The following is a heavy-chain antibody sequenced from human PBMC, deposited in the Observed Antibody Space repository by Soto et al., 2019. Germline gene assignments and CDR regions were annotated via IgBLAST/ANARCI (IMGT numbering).Heavy chain of an antibody. D-gene: IGHD6-13*01. J-gene: IGHJ4*02. CDR3: ARYAGSSWFDY. V-gene: IGHV4-34*01. Sequence: SETLSLTCAVYGGSFSGYYWSWIRQPPGKGLEWIGEINHSGGTNYNPSLKSRVTISVDTSKNQFSLKLSSVTAADTAVYYCARYAGSSWFDYCGQGTLVTVSS. CDR1: GGSFSGYY. CDR2: INHSGGT.